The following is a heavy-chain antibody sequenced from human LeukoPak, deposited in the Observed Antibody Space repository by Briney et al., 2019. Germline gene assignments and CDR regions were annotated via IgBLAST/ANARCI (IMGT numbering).Heavy chain of an antibody. Sequence: SETPSLTCTVSGGSISSSSYYWGWIRQPPEKGLEWIGNIYYSGSTYYNPSLKSRVTISVDTSKKQFSLKLSSVTAADTAFYYCARYIVSYPHDAFDIWGQGTMVTVSS. CDR3: ARYIVSYPHDAFDI. D-gene: IGHD1-26*01. CDR2: IYYSGST. CDR1: GGSISSSSYY. V-gene: IGHV4-39*07. J-gene: IGHJ3*02.